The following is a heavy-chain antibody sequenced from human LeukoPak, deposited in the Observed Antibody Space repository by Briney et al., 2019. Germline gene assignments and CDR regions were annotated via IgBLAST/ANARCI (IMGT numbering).Heavy chain of an antibody. CDR3: AREMVRGVTPGEYYFDY. Sequence: GASVKVSCKASGYTFTSYGISWVRQAPGQGLEWMGRIIPILGIANYAQKFQGRVTITADKSTSTAYMELSSLRSEDTAVYYCAREMVRGVTPGEYYFDYWGQGTLVTVSS. D-gene: IGHD3-10*01. J-gene: IGHJ4*02. V-gene: IGHV1-69*04. CDR1: GYTFTSYG. CDR2: IIPILGIA.